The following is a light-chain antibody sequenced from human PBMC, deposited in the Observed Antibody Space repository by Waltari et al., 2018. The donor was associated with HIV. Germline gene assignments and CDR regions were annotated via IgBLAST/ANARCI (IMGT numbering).Light chain of an antibody. V-gene: IGLV2-23*02. Sequence: QSALTQPASVSGSPGQSITISCTGTSSDVGSYNLVSWFQQHPGKAPKLMIYEVTKRPSGVSYRCSGSKSGNTASLTISWLQAEDEAEYYCCSYAGSSSFDVVFGGGTKLTVL. CDR1: SSDVGSYNL. CDR2: EVT. J-gene: IGLJ2*01. CDR3: CSYAGSSSFDVV.